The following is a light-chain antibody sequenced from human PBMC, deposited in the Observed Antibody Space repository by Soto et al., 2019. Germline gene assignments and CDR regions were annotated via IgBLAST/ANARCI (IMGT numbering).Light chain of an antibody. CDR2: KAS. Sequence: DIQMTQYPSTLSASVGDRVTITCRASQSISTWLAWYQQEPGKAPKLLIHKASSLQSGVPSRFSGSGSGTDFTLTISSLPPDDFATYYCQQYNSYSPTVGQGTRVEIK. CDR1: QSISTW. CDR3: QQYNSYSPT. J-gene: IGKJ1*01. V-gene: IGKV1-5*03.